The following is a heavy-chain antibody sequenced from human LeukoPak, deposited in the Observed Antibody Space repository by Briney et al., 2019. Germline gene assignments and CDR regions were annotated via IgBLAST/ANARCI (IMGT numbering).Heavy chain of an antibody. D-gene: IGHD6-13*01. J-gene: IGHJ6*03. CDR3: ARALSSSWYDYYYYYMDV. CDR2: ISSSSSYI. V-gene: IGHV3-21*01. Sequence: PGGSLRLSCAASGFTFSSYSMNWVRQAPGKGLEWVSSISSSSSYIYYADSVKGRFTISRDNAKNSLYLQMNSLRAEDTAVYYCARALSSSWYDYYYYYMDVWGKGTTVTVSS. CDR1: GFTFSSYS.